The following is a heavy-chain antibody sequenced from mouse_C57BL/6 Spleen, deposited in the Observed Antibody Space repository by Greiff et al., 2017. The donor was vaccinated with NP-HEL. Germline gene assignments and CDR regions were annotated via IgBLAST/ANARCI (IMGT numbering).Heavy chain of an antibody. J-gene: IGHJ4*01. V-gene: IGHV1-69*01. CDR1: GYTFTSYW. CDR2: IDPSDSYT. Sequence: QVQLQQPGAELVMPGASVKLSCKASGYTFTSYWMHLVKQRPGQGLEWIGEIDPSDSYTNYNQKFKGKSTLTVDKSSSTAYMQLSSLTSEDSAVYYCARKDYYGSNMDYWGQGTSVTVSS. CDR3: ARKDYYGSNMDY. D-gene: IGHD1-1*01.